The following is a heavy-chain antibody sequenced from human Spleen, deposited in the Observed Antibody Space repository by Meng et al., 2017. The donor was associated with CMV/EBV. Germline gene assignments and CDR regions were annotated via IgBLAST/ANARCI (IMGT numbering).Heavy chain of an antibody. V-gene: IGHV3-30*02. D-gene: IGHD3-3*01. CDR1: GFIFSNYG. CDR3: AKDYFAFWSGYPNYAMDV. Sequence: GESLKISCAASGFIFSNYGMHWVRQAPGKGLEWVAFIRYDGDSVKGRFTISRDNSKNTLYLQMNSLRAADTAVYYCAKDYFAFWSGYPNYAMDVWGQGTTVNVSS. J-gene: IGHJ6*02. CDR2: IRYDG.